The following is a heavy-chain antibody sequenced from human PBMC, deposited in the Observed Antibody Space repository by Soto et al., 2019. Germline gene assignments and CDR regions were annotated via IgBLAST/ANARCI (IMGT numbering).Heavy chain of an antibody. CDR3: ARVAAKSPDY. J-gene: IGHJ4*02. D-gene: IGHD2-15*01. V-gene: IGHV4-31*03. Sequence: SETLSLTCTVSGGSISSGGYYWSWIRQHPGKGLEWIGYIYYSGSTYYNPSLKSRVTISVDTSKNQFSLKLSSVTAADTAVYYCARVAAKSPDYWGQGTLVTVSS. CDR1: GGSISSGGYY. CDR2: IYYSGST.